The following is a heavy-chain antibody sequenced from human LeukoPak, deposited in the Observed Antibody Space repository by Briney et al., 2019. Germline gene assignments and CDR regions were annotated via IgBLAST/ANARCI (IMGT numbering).Heavy chain of an antibody. Sequence: PSETLSLTCTVSGGSIYSYYWTWIRLSPGKGLEWIGYIYDSGSTNYNPSLKSRLTLSEDVSKNQFSLKLSSVTAADTAVYYCARGAYSGYSFDYWGQGTLVTVSS. V-gene: IGHV4-59*01. CDR2: IYDSGST. CDR3: ARGAYSGYSFDY. D-gene: IGHD5-12*01. J-gene: IGHJ4*02. CDR1: GGSIYSYY.